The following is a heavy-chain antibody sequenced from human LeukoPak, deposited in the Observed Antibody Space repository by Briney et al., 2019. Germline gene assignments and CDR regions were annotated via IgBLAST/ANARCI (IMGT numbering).Heavy chain of an antibody. V-gene: IGHV4-4*02. CDR2: IYHSGST. D-gene: IGHD6-19*01. J-gene: IGHJ4*02. CDR1: GGSISSSNW. Sequence: PSETLSLTCAVSGGSISSSNWWSWVRQPPGKGLEWIGEIYHSGSTNYNPSLKSRVTISVDKSKNQFSLKLSSVTAADTAVYYCARSNRIAVAGNIFDYWGQGTLVTVSS. CDR3: ARSNRIAVAGNIFDY.